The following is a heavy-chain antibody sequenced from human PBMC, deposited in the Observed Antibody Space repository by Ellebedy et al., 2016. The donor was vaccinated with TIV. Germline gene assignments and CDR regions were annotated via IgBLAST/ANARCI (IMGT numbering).Heavy chain of an antibody. J-gene: IGHJ6*02. Sequence: SVKGRFTISRDNSKNTLYLQMNSLRAEDTAAYYCARLKLRRQYYYYALDVWGQGTTVTVSS. CDR3: ARLKLRRQYYYYALDV. V-gene: IGHV3-30*01. D-gene: IGHD4-23*01.